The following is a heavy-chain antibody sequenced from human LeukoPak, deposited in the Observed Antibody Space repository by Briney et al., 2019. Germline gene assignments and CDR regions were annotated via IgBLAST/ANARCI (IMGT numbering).Heavy chain of an antibody. D-gene: IGHD1-7*01. V-gene: IGHV4-39*01. CDR3: ARQGVGKYNWNFLNWFDP. CDR1: GGSISSRSFY. CDR2: IYYSGGT. Sequence: SETLSLTCTVSGGSISSRSFYWGWIRQPPGKGLEWIGSIYYSGGTYYNPSLKSRVTMSVDTSKNQFSLKLTSVTAADTAVFYCARQGVGKYNWNFLNWFDPWGPGTLVTVSS. J-gene: IGHJ5*02.